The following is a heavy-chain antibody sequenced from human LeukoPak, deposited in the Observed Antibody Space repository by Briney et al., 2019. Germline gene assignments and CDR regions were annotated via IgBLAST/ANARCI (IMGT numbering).Heavy chain of an antibody. J-gene: IGHJ4*02. CDR1: GDSVSSNSAA. V-gene: IGHV6-1*01. D-gene: IGHD2-15*01. Sequence: SQTLSLTCAISGDSVSSNSAAWNWIRQSPSRGLEWLGRTYYRSKWYNDYAVSVKGRISVNPDTSKNQFSPQLHSVTPEDTAVYYCARVVGGSPDYWGQGTLVTVSS. CDR3: ARVVGGSPDY. CDR2: TYYRSKWYN.